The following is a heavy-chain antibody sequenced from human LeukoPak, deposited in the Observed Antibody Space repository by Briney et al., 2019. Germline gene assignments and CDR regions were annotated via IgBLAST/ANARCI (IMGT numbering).Heavy chain of an antibody. CDR3: ATARGYSYGYGVH. Sequence: PSETLSLTCTVSGGSISSSSYYWGWIRQPPGTGLEWIGSIYYSGSTYYNPSLKSRVTISVDTSKNQFSLKLSSVTAADTAVYYCATARGYSYGYGVHWGQGTLVTVSS. V-gene: IGHV4-39*01. D-gene: IGHD5-18*01. CDR2: IYYSGST. CDR1: GGSISSSSYY. J-gene: IGHJ4*02.